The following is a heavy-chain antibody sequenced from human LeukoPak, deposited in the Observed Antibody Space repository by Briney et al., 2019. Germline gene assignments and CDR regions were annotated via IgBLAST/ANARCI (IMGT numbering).Heavy chain of an antibody. V-gene: IGHV3-9*03. J-gene: IGHJ4*02. CDR1: GFTFDDYA. Sequence: PGGSLRLSCAASGFTFDDYAMHWVRQAPGKGLEWVSGISWNSGSIGYADSVKGRFTTSRDNAKNSLYLQMNSLRAEDMALYYCAKDIIAAAGYGSFDYWGRGTLVTVSS. D-gene: IGHD6-13*01. CDR2: ISWNSGSI. CDR3: AKDIIAAAGYGSFDY.